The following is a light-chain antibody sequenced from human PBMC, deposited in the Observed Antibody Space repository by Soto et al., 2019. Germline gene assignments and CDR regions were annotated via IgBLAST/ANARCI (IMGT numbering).Light chain of an antibody. CDR1: QSISSW. CDR2: DAS. J-gene: IGKJ4*01. V-gene: IGKV1-5*01. Sequence: DIQMTQSPSTLSASVGDRVTITCRASQSISSWLAWYQQKPGKAPKLLIYDASSLESGVPSRFSGSGSGTEFTLTIRSLQPDDFATYYCQQYNSYPRTFGGGTKVDIK. CDR3: QQYNSYPRT.